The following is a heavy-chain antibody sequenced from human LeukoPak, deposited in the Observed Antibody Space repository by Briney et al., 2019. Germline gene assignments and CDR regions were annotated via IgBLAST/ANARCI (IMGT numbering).Heavy chain of an antibody. J-gene: IGHJ3*02. CDR1: GGSISSYY. CDR2: IYYSGST. V-gene: IGHV4-59*01. D-gene: IGHD6-6*01. CDR3: ASDIGSKSSSSRGAFDI. Sequence: SEALSLTCTVSGGSISSYYWSWIRQPPGKGLEWIGYIYYSGSTNYNPSLKSRVTISVDTSKNQFSLKLSSVTAADTAVYYCASDIGSKSSSSRGAFDIWGQGTMVTVSS.